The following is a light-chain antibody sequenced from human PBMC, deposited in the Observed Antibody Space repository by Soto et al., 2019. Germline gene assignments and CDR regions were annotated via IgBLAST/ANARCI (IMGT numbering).Light chain of an antibody. V-gene: IGKV1-39*01. CDR1: ESISNY. CDR2: GAS. Sequence: DIQMTQSPSSLSASVGDRVSITCRASESISNYLNWYQQKSGKAPKLLIYGASNLQSGVPSRFSGSGSVTDFTLTISSLQPEDFATYYCQHSYTAPITFGQGTRLEIK. CDR3: QHSYTAPIT. J-gene: IGKJ5*01.